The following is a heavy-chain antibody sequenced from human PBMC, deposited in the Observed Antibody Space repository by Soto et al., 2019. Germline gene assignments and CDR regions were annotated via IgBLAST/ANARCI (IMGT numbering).Heavy chain of an antibody. V-gene: IGHV3-30*18. CDR2: ISYDGSNK. Sequence: QVQLVESGGGVVQPGRSLRLSCAASGFTFSSYGMHWVRQAPGKGLEWVAVISYDGSNKYYADSVKGRFTIFRDNSKNTLYLQMNSLRAEDTAVYYCAKEEIVVVVAAKLRYFDLWGRGTLVTVSS. J-gene: IGHJ2*01. CDR1: GFTFSSYG. CDR3: AKEEIVVVVAAKLRYFDL. D-gene: IGHD2-15*01.